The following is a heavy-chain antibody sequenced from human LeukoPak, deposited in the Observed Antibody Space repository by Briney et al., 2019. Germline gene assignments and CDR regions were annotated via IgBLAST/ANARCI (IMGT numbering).Heavy chain of an antibody. CDR2: IIPIFGTA. CDR3: ARHHRYYYYMDV. V-gene: IGHV1-69*06. CDR1: GGTFSSYA. Sequence: SVKVSCKASGGTFSSYAISWVRQAPGQGLEWMGGIIPIFGTANYAQKFQGRVTITADKSTSTAYMELSSLRSEDTAVYYCARHHRYYYYMDVWGKGTTVTVSS. J-gene: IGHJ6*03.